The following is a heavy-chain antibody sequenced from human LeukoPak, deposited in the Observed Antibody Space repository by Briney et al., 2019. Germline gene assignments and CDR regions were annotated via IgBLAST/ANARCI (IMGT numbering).Heavy chain of an antibody. D-gene: IGHD3-22*01. V-gene: IGHV1-46*01. CDR2: INPSVGST. J-gene: IGHJ4*02. Sequence: GSSGKVSCKASGYIVTSSYMHWVRQAPGQGLEGLGIINPSVGSTSYAQKYQGRVTMTRDTSTSTVYMELSSLRSEDTAVWYWARDRYYYYSSGYIRGISFDYWGQGTLVTVSS. CDR1: GYIVTSSY. CDR3: ARDRYYYYSSGYIRGISFDY.